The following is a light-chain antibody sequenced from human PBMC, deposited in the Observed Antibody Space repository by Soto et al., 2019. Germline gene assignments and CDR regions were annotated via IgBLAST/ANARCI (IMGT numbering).Light chain of an antibody. CDR3: HQRQSCPRT. CDR1: QSISRN. Sequence: IRTTQATATLSVSKGDRAILSCRASQSISRNLAWYQQKPGQAPRLLMFRTSSRATGFPARFSASGTGTDFTLTISDVQPEDFAVYYCHQRQSCPRTFGQGTNVDIK. V-gene: IGKV3-15*01. CDR2: RTS. J-gene: IGKJ1*01.